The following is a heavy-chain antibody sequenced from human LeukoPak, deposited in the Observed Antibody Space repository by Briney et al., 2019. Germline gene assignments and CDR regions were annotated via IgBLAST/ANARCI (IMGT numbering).Heavy chain of an antibody. J-gene: IGHJ4*02. CDR2: IKTDGSIT. CDR1: GFGFSNFW. V-gene: IGHV3-74*01. Sequence: PGGSLRLSCAASGFGFSNFWMHWVRQAPGKGLEWVSRIKTDGSITAYADSVKGRFTISRDNAKNTLYLHMNRLKGEDTATYFCTREADPAFSASSSPDFWGQGTPVTVS. CDR3: TREADPAFSASSSPDF. D-gene: IGHD6-6*01.